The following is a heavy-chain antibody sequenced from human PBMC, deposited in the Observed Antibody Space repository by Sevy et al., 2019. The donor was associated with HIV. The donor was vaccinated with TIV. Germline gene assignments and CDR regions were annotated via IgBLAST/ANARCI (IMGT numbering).Heavy chain of an antibody. D-gene: IGHD3-22*01. J-gene: IGHJ4*02. Sequence: APVKVSCKASGYTLTSHGISWVRQAPGQGLEWMGWISGYNGNTNYAQKLQGRVTLTRDTSTNTAYMELRSLRSDDTAIYYCARDPNGSHYDTSGYFDYWGQGTLVTVSS. CDR1: GYTLTSHG. CDR3: ARDPNGSHYDTSGYFDY. V-gene: IGHV1-18*01. CDR2: ISGYNGNT.